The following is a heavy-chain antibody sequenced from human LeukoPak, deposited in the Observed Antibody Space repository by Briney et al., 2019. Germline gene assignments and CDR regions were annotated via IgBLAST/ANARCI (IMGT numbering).Heavy chain of an antibody. V-gene: IGHV3-11*04. D-gene: IGHD2-2*01. CDR1: GFTFSDYY. J-gene: IGHJ3*02. Sequence: GGSLRLSCAASGFTFSDYYMSWIRQAPGKGLEWVSYISSSGSTIYYADSVKGRFTISRDNAKNSLYLQMNSLRAEDTAVYYCARGYCSSTSCTTYDAFDIWGQGTMVTVSS. CDR3: ARGYCSSTSCTTYDAFDI. CDR2: ISSSGSTI.